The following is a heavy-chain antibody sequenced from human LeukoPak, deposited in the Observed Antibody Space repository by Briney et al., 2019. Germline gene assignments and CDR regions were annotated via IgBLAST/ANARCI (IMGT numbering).Heavy chain of an antibody. Sequence: PGGSLRLSCAASGFTFTSYAMSWVRQAPGKGLEWVSALSASGGTTFYVDSVKGRFTISRDNFKNTVYLQMNSLRAEDTAVYYCAKLWRGSHPRYFDHWGQGTLVTVSS. D-gene: IGHD1-26*01. CDR1: GFTFTSYA. CDR2: LSASGGTT. CDR3: AKLWRGSHPRYFDH. V-gene: IGHV3-23*01. J-gene: IGHJ4*02.